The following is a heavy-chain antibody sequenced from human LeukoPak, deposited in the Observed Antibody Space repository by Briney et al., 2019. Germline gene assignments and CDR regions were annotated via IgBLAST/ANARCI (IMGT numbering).Heavy chain of an antibody. J-gene: IGHJ4*02. CDR1: GFTFSSYS. Sequence: PGGSLRLSCAASGFTFSSYSMNWVRQAPGKELEWVSSISSSSSYIYYADSVKGRFTISRDNAKNSLYLQMNSLRAEDTAVYYCARDISGWLDYWGQGTLVTVSS. CDR3: ARDISGWLDY. V-gene: IGHV3-21*01. D-gene: IGHD6-19*01. CDR2: ISSSSSYI.